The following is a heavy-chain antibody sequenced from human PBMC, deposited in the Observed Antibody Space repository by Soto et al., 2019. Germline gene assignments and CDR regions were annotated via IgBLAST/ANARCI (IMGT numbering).Heavy chain of an antibody. D-gene: IGHD1-26*01. CDR3: ARLNSGSFYFDY. Sequence: SGPTLVNPTQTLTLTCTFSGFSLSTSGMRVSWIRQPPGKALEWLARIDWDDDKFYSTSLRTRLTISKDTSKNQVVLTMTNMDPVDTATYYCARLNSGSFYFDYWGQGTLVTV. V-gene: IGHV2-70*04. J-gene: IGHJ4*02. CDR1: GFSLSTSGMR. CDR2: IDWDDDK.